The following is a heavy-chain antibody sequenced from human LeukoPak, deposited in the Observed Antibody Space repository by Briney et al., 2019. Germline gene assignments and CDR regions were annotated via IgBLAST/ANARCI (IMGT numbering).Heavy chain of an antibody. CDR3: ARDGQILVGGGLDY. J-gene: IGHJ4*02. V-gene: IGHV3-48*03. D-gene: IGHD1-26*01. CDR1: GLTFSSYE. Sequence: GGSLRLSCAASGLTFSSYEMNWVRQAPGKGLEWVSYISSSGNTIYYADSVKGRFTISRDNAKNSLYLQMNSLRAEDTAVYYCARDGQILVGGGLDYRGQGTLVTVYS. CDR2: ISSSGNTI.